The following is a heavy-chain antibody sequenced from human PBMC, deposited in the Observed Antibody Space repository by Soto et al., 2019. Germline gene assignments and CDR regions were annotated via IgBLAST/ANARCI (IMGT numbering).Heavy chain of an antibody. V-gene: IGHV4-59*01. CDR2: IYYSGST. CDR1: GGSISSYY. J-gene: IGHJ6*02. CDR3: ARDKDYYGMDV. Sequence: QVQLQESGPGLVKPSETLSLTCTVSGGSISSYYWSWIRQPPGKGLEWIGYIYYSGSTNYNPSLKXRXTXSXXTSKNQFSLKLSSVTAADTAVYYCARDKDYYGMDVWGQGTTVTVSS.